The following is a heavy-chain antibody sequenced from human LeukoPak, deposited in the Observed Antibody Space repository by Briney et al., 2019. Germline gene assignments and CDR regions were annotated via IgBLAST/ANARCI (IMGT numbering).Heavy chain of an antibody. CDR1: GGSISSYY. CDR2: IYYSGST. CDR3: ASEVPNDYVWGSYSGNYYYYYMDV. V-gene: IGHV4-59*12. J-gene: IGHJ6*03. Sequence: SETLSLTCTVSGGSISSYYWSWIRQPPGKGLEWIGYIYYSGSTNYNPSLKSRVTMSVDTSKNQFSLKLSSVTAADTAVYYCASEVPNDYVWGSYSGNYYYYYMDVWGKGTTVTVSS. D-gene: IGHD3-16*01.